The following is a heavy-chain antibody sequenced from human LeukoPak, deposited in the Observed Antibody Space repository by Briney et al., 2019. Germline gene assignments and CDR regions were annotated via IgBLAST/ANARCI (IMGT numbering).Heavy chain of an antibody. D-gene: IGHD3-10*01. Sequence: GGSLRLSCAASGFTFSSYGMHWVRQAPGKGLEWVAFIRYDGSNKYYADSVKGRFTISRDNSKNTLYLQMNSLRAEDTAVYYCAKDLKIWFGEFGAFDIWGQGTMVTVSS. CDR1: GFTFSSYG. J-gene: IGHJ3*02. CDR3: AKDLKIWFGEFGAFDI. V-gene: IGHV3-30*02. CDR2: IRYDGSNK.